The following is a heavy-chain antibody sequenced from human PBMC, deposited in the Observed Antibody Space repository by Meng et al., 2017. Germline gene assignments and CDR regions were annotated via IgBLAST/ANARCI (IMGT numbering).Heavy chain of an antibody. Sequence: QGQLTQWGAGLLKPSETLSLTCAVYGGSFSGYYWSWIRQPPGKGLEWIGEINHSGSTNYNPSLKSRVTISVDTSKNQFSLKLSSVTAADTAVYYCARVGSFLRDYWGQGTLVTVSS. D-gene: IGHD2/OR15-2a*01. CDR1: GGSFSGYY. CDR2: INHSGST. J-gene: IGHJ4*02. CDR3: ARVGSFLRDY. V-gene: IGHV4-34*01.